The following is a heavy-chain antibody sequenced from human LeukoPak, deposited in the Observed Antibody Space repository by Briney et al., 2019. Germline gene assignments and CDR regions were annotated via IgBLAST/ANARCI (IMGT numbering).Heavy chain of an antibody. Sequence: SVKVSCKASGGTFSSYAISWVRQAPGQGLEWMRRIIPIFGTANYAQKFQGRVTITTDESTSTAYMELSSLRSEDTAVYYCAVILLYYYDSSGPFDYWRRGTLVTVSS. V-gene: IGHV1-69*05. J-gene: IGHJ4*02. CDR3: AVILLYYYDSSGPFDY. CDR1: GGTFSSYA. CDR2: IIPIFGTA. D-gene: IGHD3-22*01.